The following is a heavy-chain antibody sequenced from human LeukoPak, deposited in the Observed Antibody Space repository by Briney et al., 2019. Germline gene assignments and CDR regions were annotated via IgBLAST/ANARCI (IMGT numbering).Heavy chain of an antibody. D-gene: IGHD3-22*01. CDR1: GYTLTELS. V-gene: IGHV1-24*01. Sequence: GASVKVSCKVSGYTLTELSMHWVRQAPGKGREWMGGFDPEDGETIYAQKFQGRVTMTEDTSTDTAYMELSSLRSEDTAVYYCATPSTYYYDSSGYYKYWGQGTLVTVSS. CDR2: FDPEDGET. J-gene: IGHJ4*02. CDR3: ATPSTYYYDSSGYYKY.